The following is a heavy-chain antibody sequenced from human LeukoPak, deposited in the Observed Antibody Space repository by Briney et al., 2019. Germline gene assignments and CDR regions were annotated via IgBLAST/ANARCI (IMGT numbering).Heavy chain of an antibody. CDR3: ARSRGAGPGAYFDY. CDR2: IGNSGSYT. D-gene: IGHD6-19*01. Sequence: GGSLRLSCAVSGFSFGDEYMSWVRQAPGQGLEWVSYIGNSGSYTNYADSVEGRFTISRDNAENSLYLQMNSLRAEDTAVYYCARSRGAGPGAYFDYWGQGTLVTVTS. V-gene: IGHV3-11*03. J-gene: IGHJ4*02. CDR1: GFSFGDEY.